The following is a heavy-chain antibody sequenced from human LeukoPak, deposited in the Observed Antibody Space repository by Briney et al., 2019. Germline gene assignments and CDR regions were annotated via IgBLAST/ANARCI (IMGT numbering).Heavy chain of an antibody. CDR3: ARPDIVVVPAAQGYYGMDV. CDR1: GGTFSSYA. J-gene: IGHJ6*02. V-gene: IGHV1-69*01. CDR2: IIPIFGTA. D-gene: IGHD2-2*01. Sequence: SVKVSCKASGGTFSSYAISWVRQAPGQGLEWMGGIIPIFGTANYAQKFQGRVTITADESTSTAYMELSSLRSEDTAVYYCARPDIVVVPAAQGYYGMDVWGQGTTVTVSS.